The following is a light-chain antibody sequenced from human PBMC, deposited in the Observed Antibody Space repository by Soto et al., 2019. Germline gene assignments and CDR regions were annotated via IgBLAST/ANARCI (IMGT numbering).Light chain of an antibody. Sequence: QSALTQPASVSGSPGQSITISCTGTSSDVGRYNLVTWYQHYPGKAPELMIYDVSKRPSGVVNRFSGSKSGNTASLTISGLQAEDEADYYCCTYAGSNTYVFRTGTKVTVL. V-gene: IGLV2-23*02. CDR1: SSDVGRYNL. CDR3: CTYAGSNTYV. J-gene: IGLJ1*01. CDR2: DVS.